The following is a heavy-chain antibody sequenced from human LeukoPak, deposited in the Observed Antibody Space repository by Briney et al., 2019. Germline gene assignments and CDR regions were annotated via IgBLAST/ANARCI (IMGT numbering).Heavy chain of an antibody. J-gene: IGHJ4*02. D-gene: IGHD1-26*01. CDR1: GFTFSNYW. CDR3: ARDEGGSYSFDY. CDR2: IKQDGSEK. Sequence: GGSLRLSCAASGFTFSNYWMSWFRQAPGKGLEWVANIKQDGSEKFYVDSVKGRFTISRDNAKNSLYLQMDSLRAEDTAVYYCARDEGGSYSFDYWGQGTLVTVSS. V-gene: IGHV3-7*01.